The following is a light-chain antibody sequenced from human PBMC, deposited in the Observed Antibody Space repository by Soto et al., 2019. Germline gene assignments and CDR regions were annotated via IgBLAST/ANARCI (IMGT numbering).Light chain of an antibody. CDR1: SSDVGGYNY. CDR2: EVS. CDR3: SSYTSSSTYV. Sequence: QSALTQPASVSGSPGQSITISCTGTSSDVGGYNYVSWYQQHPGKAPKLMIYEVSNRPIGVSNRFSGSKSGNTASLTISGLQAEDEADYYCSSYTSSSTYVFGTGTQLTVL. J-gene: IGLJ1*01. V-gene: IGLV2-14*01.